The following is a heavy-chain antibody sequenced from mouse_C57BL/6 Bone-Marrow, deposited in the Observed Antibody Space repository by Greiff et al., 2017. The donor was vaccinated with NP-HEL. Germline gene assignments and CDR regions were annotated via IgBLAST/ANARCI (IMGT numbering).Heavy chain of an antibody. CDR2: IYPGGGYT. J-gene: IGHJ1*03. CDR1: GYTFTNYW. CDR3: AGAFYWYFDV. Sequence: VQLQQSGAELVRPGTSVKMSCKASGYTFTNYWIGWAKQRPGHGLEWIGDIYPGGGYTNYNEKFKGKATLTEDKSSSTAYMQFSSLTSEDSAIYYCAGAFYWYFDVWGTGTTVTVS. V-gene: IGHV1-63*01.